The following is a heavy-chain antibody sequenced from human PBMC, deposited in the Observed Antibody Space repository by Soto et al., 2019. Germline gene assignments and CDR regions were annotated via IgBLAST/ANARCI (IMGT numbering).Heavy chain of an antibody. V-gene: IGHV2-5*02. Sequence: QITLKESGPTLVKPTQTLTLTCTFSGFSLSSTRVAVGWIRQPPGKALVWLALIYWDDDKRYSPFLKSRLTITKDTSKNLVVLTMTTMDPVDTATYYCAHSVVSGLGYYVDYWGQGTLVTVSS. CDR2: IYWDDDK. D-gene: IGHD6-19*01. J-gene: IGHJ4*02. CDR1: GFSLSSTRVA. CDR3: AHSVVSGLGYYVDY.